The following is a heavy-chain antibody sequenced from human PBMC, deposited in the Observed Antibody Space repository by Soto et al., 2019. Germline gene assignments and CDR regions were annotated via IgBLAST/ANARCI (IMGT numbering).Heavy chain of an antibody. Sequence: QVHLVESGGGVVQPGRSLRLSCEASGFTFNSYPIHWVRQAPGKGLEWVAVISYDGRNDYYGDSVRGRFTISRDNSKNTVYLQMNSLTPEDSAVFYCARDPYFDYWGQGTLVIVSS. CDR1: GFTFNSYP. J-gene: IGHJ4*02. CDR3: ARDPYFDY. V-gene: IGHV3-30*04. CDR2: ISYDGRND.